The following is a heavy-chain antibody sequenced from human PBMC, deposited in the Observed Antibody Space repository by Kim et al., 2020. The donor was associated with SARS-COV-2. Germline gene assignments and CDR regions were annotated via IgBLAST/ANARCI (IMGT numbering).Heavy chain of an antibody. Sequence: GGSLRLSCAASGFTFSSYAMSWVRQAPGKGLEWVSAISGSGGSTYYADSVKGRFTISRDNSKNTLCLQMNSLRAEDTAVYYCAKDPDIVVVVAATLWGQGTLVTVSS. CDR2: ISGSGGST. CDR3: AKDPDIVVVVAATL. CDR1: GFTFSSYA. V-gene: IGHV3-23*01. D-gene: IGHD2-15*01. J-gene: IGHJ4*02.